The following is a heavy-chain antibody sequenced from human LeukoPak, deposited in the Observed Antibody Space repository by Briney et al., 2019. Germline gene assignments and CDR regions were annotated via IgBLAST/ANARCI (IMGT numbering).Heavy chain of an antibody. CDR2: ISYDGSNK. J-gene: IGHJ4*02. CDR1: EFTFSSYA. D-gene: IGHD2-2*01. CDR3: ARDPVVVPAATRFDY. V-gene: IGHV3-30-3*01. Sequence: GRSLRLSCAASEFTFSSYAMHWVRQAPGKGLEWVAVISYDGSNKYYADSVKGRFTISRDNSKNTLYLQMNSLRAEDTAVYYCARDPVVVPAATRFDYWGQGTLVTVSS.